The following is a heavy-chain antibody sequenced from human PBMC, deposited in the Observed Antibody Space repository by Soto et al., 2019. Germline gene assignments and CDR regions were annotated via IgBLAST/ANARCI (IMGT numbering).Heavy chain of an antibody. CDR1: ESTVSRDW. J-gene: IGHJ4*02. Sequence: EVHLVESGGGLVQTGGSLRLSCAISESTVSRDWMNWVRQAPGKGLEWVAHTNQDGSEKYYADSVKGRFTISRDNAKKSLYLQMNSLTAGDTAMYYCAGGVGDAFWGEGMLVTVSS. V-gene: IGHV3-7*01. CDR3: AGGVGDAF. CDR2: TNQDGSEK. D-gene: IGHD3-16*01.